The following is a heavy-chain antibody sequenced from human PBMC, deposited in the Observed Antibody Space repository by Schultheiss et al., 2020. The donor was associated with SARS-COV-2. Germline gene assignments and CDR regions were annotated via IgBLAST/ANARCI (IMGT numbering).Heavy chain of an antibody. D-gene: IGHD2-2*01. CDR2: INPNSGGT. CDR3: ARELGYCSSTSCYVGMDV. Sequence: ASVKVSCKASGYTFTGYYMHWVRQAPGQGLEWMGWINPNSGGTNYAQKFQGWVTMTRDTSISTAYMELSRLRSDDTAVYYCARELGYCSSTSCYVGMDVWGQGTTVTVSS. J-gene: IGHJ6*02. CDR1: GYTFTGYY. V-gene: IGHV1-2*04.